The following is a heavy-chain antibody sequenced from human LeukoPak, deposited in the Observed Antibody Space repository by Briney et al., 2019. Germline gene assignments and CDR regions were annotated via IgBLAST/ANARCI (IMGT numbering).Heavy chain of an antibody. J-gene: IGHJ4*02. CDR1: GYTFTGYY. D-gene: IGHD3-22*01. CDR2: INPNSGGT. CDR3: ARTYSSGYYYVPTFDY. V-gene: IGHV1-2*02. Sequence: ASVKVSCKASGYTFTGYYMHWVRQAPGQGPEWMGWINPNSGGTNYAQKFQGRVTMTRDTSISTAYMELSRLRSDDTAVYYCARTYSSGYYYVPTFDYWGQGTLVTVSS.